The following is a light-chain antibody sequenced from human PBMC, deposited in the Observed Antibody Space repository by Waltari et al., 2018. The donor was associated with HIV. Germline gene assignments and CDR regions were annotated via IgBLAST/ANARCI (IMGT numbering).Light chain of an antibody. CDR3: QSYDSSLSGV. V-gene: IGLV1-40*01. CDR2: GNS. J-gene: IGLJ1*01. Sequence: QSVLTQPPSVSGAPGQRVTISCTGSSPNIGAGYDVHWYQQLPGTAPKPLIYGNSNRPSGVPDRFSGSKSGTSASLAITGLQAEDEANYYCQSYDSSLSGVFGTGTKVTVL. CDR1: SPNIGAGYD.